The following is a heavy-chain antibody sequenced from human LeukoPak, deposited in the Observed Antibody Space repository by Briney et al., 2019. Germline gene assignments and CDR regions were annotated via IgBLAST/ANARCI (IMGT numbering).Heavy chain of an antibody. CDR2: ISGSGGST. D-gene: IGHD6-13*01. V-gene: IGHV3-23*01. J-gene: IGHJ3*02. CDR1: GFPFSSYA. CDR3: AKSGLAIAAPDAFDI. Sequence: GGSLRLSCAASGFPFSSYAMSWVPQSPGKGLEWVSAISGSGGSTYYADSVKGRFTISRDNSKNTLYLQMNSLRAEDTAVYYCAKSGLAIAAPDAFDIWGQGTMVTVSS.